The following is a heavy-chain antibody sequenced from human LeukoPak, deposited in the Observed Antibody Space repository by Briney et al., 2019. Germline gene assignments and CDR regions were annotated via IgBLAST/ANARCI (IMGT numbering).Heavy chain of an antibody. V-gene: IGHV1-24*01. D-gene: IGHD1-26*01. CDR3: ATAVGATSTPFDY. CDR2: FDPEDDET. J-gene: IGHJ4*02. Sequence: ASVKVSCKVSGYTLTELSMHWVRQAPGKGLEWMGGFDPEDDETISARKFQGGVTMAEDTSTDTAYMELSSLRSEDTAVYYCATAVGATSTPFDYWGQGTLVTVSS. CDR1: GYTLTELS.